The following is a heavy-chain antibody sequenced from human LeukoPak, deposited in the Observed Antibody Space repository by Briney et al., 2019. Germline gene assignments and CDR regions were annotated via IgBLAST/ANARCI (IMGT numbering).Heavy chain of an antibody. CDR1: GGSISGYF. CDR3: ARTENYIPEDWFDP. D-gene: IGHD5-24*01. Sequence: SETLSLTCTVSGGSISGYFWSWIRQPPGKGLEWIGYIYYSGSTNYNPSLESRVTLSVDTSKNQFSLKLSSVTAADTAVYYCARTENYIPEDWFDPWGQGTLVTVSS. V-gene: IGHV4-59*08. J-gene: IGHJ5*02. CDR2: IYYSGST.